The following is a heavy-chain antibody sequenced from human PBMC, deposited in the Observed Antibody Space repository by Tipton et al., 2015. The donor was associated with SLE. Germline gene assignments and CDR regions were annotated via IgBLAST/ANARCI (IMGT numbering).Heavy chain of an antibody. J-gene: IGHJ2*01. D-gene: IGHD1-20*01. V-gene: IGHV4-59*01. CDR2: IYFGGST. CDR1: GGSMGTYY. CDR3: ARWRPLSGNEHWYFDL. Sequence: TLSLTCSVYGGSMGTYYWSWIRQSPERGLEWIGYIYFGGSTTYNPSLKSRVTISVDTSKTHFSLRLTSVTAADTAVYYCARWRPLSGNEHWYFDLWGRGTLVTVSS.